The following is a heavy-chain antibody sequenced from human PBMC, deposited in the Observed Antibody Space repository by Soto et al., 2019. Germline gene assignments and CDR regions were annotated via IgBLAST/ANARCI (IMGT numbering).Heavy chain of an antibody. V-gene: IGHV4-59*01. Sequence: SETLSLTCTVSGGSISGYYWSWIRQPPGKGLEWIGYVHYSGSTNYNPSLKSRVTISVDTSKNQFSLKLSSVTAADTAVYYCARNIYFAGDLFDPWGQGTLVTVYS. CDR3: ARNIYFAGDLFDP. CDR1: GGSISGYY. J-gene: IGHJ5*02. CDR2: VHYSGST. D-gene: IGHD2-2*02.